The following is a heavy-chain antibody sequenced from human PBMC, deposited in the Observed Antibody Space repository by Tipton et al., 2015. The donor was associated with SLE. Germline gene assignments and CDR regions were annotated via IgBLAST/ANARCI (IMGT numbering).Heavy chain of an antibody. V-gene: IGHV4-59*08. D-gene: IGHD6-13*01. CDR2: IYYSGST. Sequence: TLSLTCTVSGGSISSYYWSWIRQPPGKGLEWTGYIYYSGSTNYNPSLKSRVTISVDTSKNQFSLKLSSVTAADTAVYYCARTRIAAAFFDYWGQGTLVTVSS. CDR1: GGSISSYY. CDR3: ARTRIAAAFFDY. J-gene: IGHJ4*02.